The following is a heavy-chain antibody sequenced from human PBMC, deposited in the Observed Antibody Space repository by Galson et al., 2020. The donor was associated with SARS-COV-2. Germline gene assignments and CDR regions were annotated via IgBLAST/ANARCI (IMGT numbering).Heavy chain of an antibody. Sequence: GSLKISCAASGFTFSTYAMGWVRQAPGKGLEWVSLITDNGYNTYYADSVKGRFTISRDNSKNTLYLIMNSLRAEDTAVYFCAKEGGSGWATDYVQDWGQGTLVTVAS. D-gene: IGHD6-19*01. CDR1: GFTFSTYA. V-gene: IGHV3-23*01. J-gene: IGHJ1*01. CDR2: ITDNGYNT. CDR3: AKEGGSGWATDYVQD.